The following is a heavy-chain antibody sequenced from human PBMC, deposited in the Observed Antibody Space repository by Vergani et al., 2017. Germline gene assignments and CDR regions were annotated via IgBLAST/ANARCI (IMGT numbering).Heavy chain of an antibody. J-gene: IGHJ4*02. CDR3: ASVKTLTGGKYYFDY. Sequence: QVQLVQAGAEVKKPGASVKVSCQASGYTFSSYDINWVRQATGQGLEWMGWMNLNSGNTGYAQKFQGRVTMTRNTSIGTAYMELRSLRSEDTAVYYCASVKTLTGGKYYFDYWGQGTLVTVSS. CDR1: GYTFSSYD. D-gene: IGHD3-16*01. CDR2: MNLNSGNT. V-gene: IGHV1-8*01.